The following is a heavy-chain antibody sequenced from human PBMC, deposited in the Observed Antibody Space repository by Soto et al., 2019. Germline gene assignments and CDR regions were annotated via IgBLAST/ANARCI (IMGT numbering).Heavy chain of an antibody. Sequence: QVQLVQSGAEVKKPGASVKDSCKASGYTFTSYGISWVRQAPGQGLEWMGWISAYNGNTKYAQKFQGRVTMTTDTSTSTADMEVRSLRSDDTAVYYCARDAAAGLNDYWGQGTLVTVSS. V-gene: IGHV1-18*01. CDR3: ARDAAAGLNDY. J-gene: IGHJ4*02. D-gene: IGHD6-13*01. CDR1: GYTFTSYG. CDR2: ISAYNGNT.